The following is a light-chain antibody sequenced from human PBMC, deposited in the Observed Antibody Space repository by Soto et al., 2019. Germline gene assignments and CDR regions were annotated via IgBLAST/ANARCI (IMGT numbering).Light chain of an antibody. J-gene: IGKJ1*01. CDR1: QGISSY. V-gene: IGKV1-8*01. CDR2: AAS. Sequence: AIRMTQSPSSFSASTGDRVTITCPASQGISSYLAWYQQKPGKDPKLLIYAASTLQSGVPSRFSGSGSGTDFTLPISCLQSEDFATYYCQQYYSYPTWTFGQGTKVDIK. CDR3: QQYYSYPTWT.